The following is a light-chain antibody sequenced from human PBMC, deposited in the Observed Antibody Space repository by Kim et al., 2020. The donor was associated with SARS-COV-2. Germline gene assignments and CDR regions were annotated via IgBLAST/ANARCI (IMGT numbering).Light chain of an antibody. CDR1: QSISAW. CDR2: DGS. Sequence: DIQMTQSPSTLSASVGDRVTITYRGSQSISAWLAWYQQKPGKAPKLLIYDGSSLKSGVPSRFSGSGSGTEFTLTISSLQPDDFATYYCQQYDSYSNTFGQGTKLEI. J-gene: IGKJ2*01. V-gene: IGKV1-5*01. CDR3: QQYDSYSNT.